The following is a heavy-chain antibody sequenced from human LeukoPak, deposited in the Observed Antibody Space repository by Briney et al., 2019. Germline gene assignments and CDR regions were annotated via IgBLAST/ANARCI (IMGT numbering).Heavy chain of an antibody. CDR2: IYHSGST. CDR1: GYSISSDYY. V-gene: IGHV4-38-2*02. Sequence: SETLSLTCTVSGYSISSDYYWGWIRQPPGKGLEWIGSIYHSGSTYYNPSLKSRVTISVDTSKNQFSLKLSSVTAADTAVYYCARGRLARSPYFDYWGQGTLVTVSS. J-gene: IGHJ4*02. CDR3: ARGRLARSPYFDY. D-gene: IGHD6-19*01.